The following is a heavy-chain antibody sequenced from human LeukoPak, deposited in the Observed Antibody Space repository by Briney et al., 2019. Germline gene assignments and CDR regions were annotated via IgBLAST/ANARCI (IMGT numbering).Heavy chain of an antibody. V-gene: IGHV4-39*07. CDR2: IYYTGST. CDR3: SSLEVSSSWRY. D-gene: IGHD6-13*01. J-gene: IGHJ4*02. Sequence: SETLSLTCTVSGDSISSSSYFWGWIRQPPGKGLEWIGSIYYTGSTDYTPSLKSRATISADTSKNQFSLKLTSVTAADTAVYNCSSLEVSSSWRYWGQGTLVTVSS. CDR1: GDSISSSSYF.